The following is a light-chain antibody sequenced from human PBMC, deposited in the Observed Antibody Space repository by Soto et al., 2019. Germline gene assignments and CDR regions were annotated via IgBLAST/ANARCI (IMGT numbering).Light chain of an antibody. V-gene: IGKV3-11*01. CDR2: DAY. CDR3: HQYGTSPRP. Sequence: EIVLTQSPATLSLSPGERATLSCRASQSVSSYLAWYQQKPGQAPRLLIYDAYNRATGIPARFSGSGSGTDFTLTIGSLEPEDVAVFYCHQYGTSPRPIGQGTKVDI. J-gene: IGKJ1*01. CDR1: QSVSSY.